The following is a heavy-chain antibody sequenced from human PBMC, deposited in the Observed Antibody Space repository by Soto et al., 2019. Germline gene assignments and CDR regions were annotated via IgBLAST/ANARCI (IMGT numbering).Heavy chain of an antibody. CDR3: ARGDTAMDYYFDY. CDR2: IYPGDSDT. V-gene: IGHV5-51*01. D-gene: IGHD5-18*01. Sequence: PXESLKISFKGSGYSFTSYWIGWVRQIPGKGLEWMGIIYPGDSDTRYSPSFQGQVTISADKSISTAYLQWSSLKASDTAMYYCARGDTAMDYYFDYWGQGTLVTVSS. CDR1: GYSFTSYW. J-gene: IGHJ4*02.